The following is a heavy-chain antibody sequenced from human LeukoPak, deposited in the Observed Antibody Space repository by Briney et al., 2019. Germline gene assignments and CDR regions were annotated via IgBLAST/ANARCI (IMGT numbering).Heavy chain of an antibody. V-gene: IGHV3-21*04. D-gene: IGHD5-12*01. CDR1: GFTFSSYS. Sequence: EPAGSLRLSCAASGFTFSSYSMNWVRQAPGKGLEWVSSISSSSSYIYYADSVKGRFTISRDNAKNSLYLQMNSLRAEDTAVYYCERDSRSGTEEVYWGQGTLVTVSS. J-gene: IGHJ4*02. CDR2: ISSSSSYI. CDR3: ERDSRSGTEEVY.